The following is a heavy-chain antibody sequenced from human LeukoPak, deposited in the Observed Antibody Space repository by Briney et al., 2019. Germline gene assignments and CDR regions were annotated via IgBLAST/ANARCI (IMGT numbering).Heavy chain of an antibody. CDR3: AKSREEIRGLDAFDI. CDR1: GGSISSSNW. Sequence: SETLSLTCAVSGGSISSSNWWSWVRQPPGKGLEWIGEIYHSGSTYYNPSLKSRVALSVDTSKNQFSLKLSSLTAADTAVYYCAKSREEIRGLDAFDIWGQGTMVTVSS. D-gene: IGHD5-24*01. V-gene: IGHV4-4*02. J-gene: IGHJ3*02. CDR2: IYHSGST.